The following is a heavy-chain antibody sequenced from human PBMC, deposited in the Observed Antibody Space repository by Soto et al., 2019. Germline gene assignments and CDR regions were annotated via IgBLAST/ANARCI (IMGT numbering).Heavy chain of an antibody. CDR2: IYSGGST. D-gene: IGHD1-26*01. CDR3: ARDVWDGYLDY. Sequence: HPGGSLRLSCAASGFTVSSNYMSWVRQAPGKGLEWVSVIYSGGSTYYADSVKGRFTISRDNSKNTLYLQMNSLRAEDTAVYYCARDVWDGYLDYWGQGTLVTVSS. CDR1: GFTVSSNY. J-gene: IGHJ4*02. V-gene: IGHV3-53*01.